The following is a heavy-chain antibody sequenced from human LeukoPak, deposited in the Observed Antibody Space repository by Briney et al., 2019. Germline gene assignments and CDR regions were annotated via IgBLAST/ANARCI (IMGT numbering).Heavy chain of an antibody. CDR3: ARDFWYYDTSAS. CDR2: IKEDGSER. Sequence: GGSLRLSCAASGFTFSSYWMTWVRQAPGMGLEWVANIKEDGSERNYVDSVRGRFSISRDNAKNSLYLQMNSLRAEDTAVYYCARDFWYYDTSASWGQGTLVSVSS. J-gene: IGHJ5*02. V-gene: IGHV3-7*01. D-gene: IGHD3-22*01. CDR1: GFTFSSYW.